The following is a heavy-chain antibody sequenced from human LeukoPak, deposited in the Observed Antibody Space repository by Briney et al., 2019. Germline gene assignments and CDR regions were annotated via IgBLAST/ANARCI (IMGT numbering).Heavy chain of an antibody. J-gene: IGHJ4*02. CDR3: ARGKRWLQQDLDY. CDR1: GGSFSGYY. Sequence: SGTLSLTCAVYGGSFSGYYWSWIRQPPGKGLEWIGEINHSGSTNYNPSLKSRVTISVDTSKNQFPLKLSSVTAADTAVYYCARGKRWLQQDLDYWGQGTLVTVSS. V-gene: IGHV4-34*01. D-gene: IGHD5-24*01. CDR2: INHSGST.